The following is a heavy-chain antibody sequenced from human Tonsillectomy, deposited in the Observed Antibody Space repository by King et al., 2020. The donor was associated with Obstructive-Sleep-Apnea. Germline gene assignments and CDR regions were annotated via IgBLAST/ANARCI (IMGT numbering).Heavy chain of an antibody. D-gene: IGHD3-9*01. CDR1: GFTISNAW. Sequence: VQLVESGGGLVKPGGSRRLSGAAFGFTISNAWMSWVRQAPGKGLEWVGLIKSKTDGGTTDYAAPVKGRLTISRDDSKNTLYLQMNSLKTEDTAVYYCTTDLRYFDWLLSLFDYWGQGTLVTVSS. CDR2: IKSKTDGGTT. J-gene: IGHJ4*02. CDR3: TTDLRYFDWLLSLFDY. V-gene: IGHV3-15*01.